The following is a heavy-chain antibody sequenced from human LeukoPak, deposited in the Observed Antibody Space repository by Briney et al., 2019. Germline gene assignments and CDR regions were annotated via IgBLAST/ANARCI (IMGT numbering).Heavy chain of an antibody. J-gene: IGHJ4*02. CDR2: INHSGST. V-gene: IGHV4-34*01. CDR1: GGSFSGYY. CDR3: ARGIQDDVGTAMAPFDY. Sequence: SETLSLTCAVYGGSFSGYYWSWIRQPPGKGLEWIGEINHSGSTNYNPSLKSRVTISVDTSKNQFSLKLSSVTAADTAVYYCARGIQDDVGTAMAPFDYWGQGTLVTVSS. D-gene: IGHD5-18*01.